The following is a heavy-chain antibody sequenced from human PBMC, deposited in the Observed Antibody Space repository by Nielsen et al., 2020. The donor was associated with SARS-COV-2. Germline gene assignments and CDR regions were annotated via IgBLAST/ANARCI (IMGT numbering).Heavy chain of an antibody. CDR1: GGSISSGGYY. CDR3: ARESSGYDHYNYGMDV. Sequence: SETLSLTCTLSGGSISSGGYYWSWIRHHPGKGLEWIGYIYFSGRTCYNPSLKSRVTISVDTSKNQFSLSLRSVTAADTAVYYCARESSGYDHYNYGMDVWGQGTTVTV. V-gene: IGHV4-31*03. CDR2: IYFSGRT. J-gene: IGHJ6*02. D-gene: IGHD5-12*01.